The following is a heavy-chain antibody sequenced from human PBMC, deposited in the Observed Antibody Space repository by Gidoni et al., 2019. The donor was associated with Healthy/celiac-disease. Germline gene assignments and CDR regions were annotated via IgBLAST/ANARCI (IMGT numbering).Heavy chain of an antibody. CDR3: ARQGESSSLSYFDY. V-gene: IGHV4-39*01. CDR2: IYYSGST. D-gene: IGHD6-6*01. CDR1: GGSISSSRHY. J-gene: IGHJ4*02. Sequence: QLQLQESGPGLVKPSETLSLTCTVSGGSISSSRHYWGWIRQPPGKGLEWIGSIYYSGSTYYSPSLKSRVTISVDTSKNQFSLKLSSVTAADTAVYYCARQGESSSLSYFDYWGQGTLVTVSS.